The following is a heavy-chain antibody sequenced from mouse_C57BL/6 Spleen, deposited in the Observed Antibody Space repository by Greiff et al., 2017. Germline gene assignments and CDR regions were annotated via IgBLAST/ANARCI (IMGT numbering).Heavy chain of an antibody. CDR1: GYAFSSYW. D-gene: IGHD4-1*01. Sequence: VKLMESGAELVKPGASVKISCKASGYAFSSYWMNWVKQRPGKGLEWIGQIYPGDGDTNYNGKFKGKATLTADKSSSTAYMQLSSLTSEDSAVYFCARWLGPNYFDYWGQGTTLTVSS. CDR2: IYPGDGDT. CDR3: ARWLGPNYFDY. V-gene: IGHV1-80*01. J-gene: IGHJ2*01.